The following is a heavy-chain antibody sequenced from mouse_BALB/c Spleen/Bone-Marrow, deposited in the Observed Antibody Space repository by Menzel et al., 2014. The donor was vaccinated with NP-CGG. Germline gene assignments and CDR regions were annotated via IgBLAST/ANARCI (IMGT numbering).Heavy chain of an antibody. Sequence: VQLQQSGPDREKPSQSLSLTCTVTGYSITSGYSWHWIRQFPGNKLEWMGFIYYSGGSNYNPSLKSRVSISLDTSKNQFFLQLNSVPSEDAATYYCARHDGYFDYRGQGTSLTVSS. CDR1: GYSITSGYS. CDR2: IYYSGGS. J-gene: IGHJ2*02. V-gene: IGHV3-1*02. D-gene: IGHD2-3*01. CDR3: ARHDGYFDY.